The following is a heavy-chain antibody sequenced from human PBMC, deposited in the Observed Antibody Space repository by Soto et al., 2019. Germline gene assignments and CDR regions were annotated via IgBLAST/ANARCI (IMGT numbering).Heavy chain of an antibody. V-gene: IGHV3-7*03. D-gene: IGHD3-22*01. CDR3: ARRTYYSDSSGYYFDY. J-gene: IGHJ4*02. CDR2: IKQDGSEK. Sequence: GGSLRLSCAASGFTFSSYWMSWVRQAPGKGLEWVANIKQDGSEKYYVDSVKGRFTISRDNAKNSLYLQMNSLRAEDTAVYYWARRTYYSDSSGYYFDYWGQGTLVTVCS. CDR1: GFTFSSYW.